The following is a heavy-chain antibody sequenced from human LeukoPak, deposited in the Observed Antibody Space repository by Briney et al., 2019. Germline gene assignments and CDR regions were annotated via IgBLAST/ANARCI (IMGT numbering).Heavy chain of an antibody. D-gene: IGHD1-26*01. Sequence: SETLSLTCTVSGYSISSGYYWGWIRQPPGKGLEWIASIYYSGSTYYNPSLKSRVTISVDTSKNQLSLKLSSLTAADTAVYYCARHEYSGSYYGLSWFDPWGQGTLVTVSS. J-gene: IGHJ5*02. CDR1: GYSISSGYY. V-gene: IGHV4-38-2*02. CDR2: IYYSGST. CDR3: ARHEYSGSYYGLSWFDP.